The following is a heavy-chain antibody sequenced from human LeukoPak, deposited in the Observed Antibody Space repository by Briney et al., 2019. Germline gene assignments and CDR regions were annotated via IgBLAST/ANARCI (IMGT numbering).Heavy chain of an antibody. CDR3: ARDLKALDYSNYGDY. V-gene: IGHV3-21*01. CDR2: ISSSSSYI. J-gene: IGHJ4*02. CDR1: GFTFSSYS. Sequence: PGGSLRLSCAASGFTFSSYSMNWVRQAPGKGLEWVSSISSSSSYIYYADSVKGRFTISRYNAKNSLYLQMNSLRAEDTAVYYCARDLKALDYSNYGDYGGQGPLVTVS. D-gene: IGHD4-11*01.